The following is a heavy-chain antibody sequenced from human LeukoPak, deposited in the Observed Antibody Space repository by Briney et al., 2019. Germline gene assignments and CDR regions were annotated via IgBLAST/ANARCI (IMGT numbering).Heavy chain of an antibody. CDR2: ISGSGGST. J-gene: IGHJ4*02. V-gene: IGHV3-23*01. CDR1: EFIFSNAW. Sequence: GGSLRLSCVASEFIFSNAWMYWVRQAPGKGLEWVSAISGSGGSTYYADSVKGRFTISRDNSKNTLYLQMNSLRAEDTAVYYCAKDLFFGSGPFDYWGQGTLVTVSS. D-gene: IGHD2-15*01. CDR3: AKDLFFGSGPFDY.